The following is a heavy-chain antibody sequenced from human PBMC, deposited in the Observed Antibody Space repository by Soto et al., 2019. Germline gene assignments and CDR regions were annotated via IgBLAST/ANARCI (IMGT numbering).Heavy chain of an antibody. CDR1: GFTFSSYW. V-gene: IGHV3-74*01. D-gene: IGHD3-22*01. CDR3: AIRASYYDSSGYFDY. Sequence: GGSLRLSCAASGFTFSSYWMHWVRQAPGKGLVWVSRINSDGSSTSYADSVKGRFTISRDNAKNTLYLQMNSLRAEDTAVYYCAIRASYYDSSGYFDYWGQGTLVTVAS. J-gene: IGHJ4*02. CDR2: INSDGSST.